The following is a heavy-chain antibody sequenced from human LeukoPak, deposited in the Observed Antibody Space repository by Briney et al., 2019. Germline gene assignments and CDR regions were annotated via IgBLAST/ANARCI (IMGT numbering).Heavy chain of an antibody. CDR3: AKASGWVYFDY. CDR2: INSDGSST. Sequence: PGGSLRLSCAASGFTFSSYWMHWVRQAPGKGLVWVSRINSDGSSTSYADSVKGRFTISRDNAKNTLYLQMNSLRAEDTAVYYCAKASGWVYFDYWGQGTLVTVSS. J-gene: IGHJ4*02. V-gene: IGHV3-74*01. CDR1: GFTFSSYW. D-gene: IGHD6-19*01.